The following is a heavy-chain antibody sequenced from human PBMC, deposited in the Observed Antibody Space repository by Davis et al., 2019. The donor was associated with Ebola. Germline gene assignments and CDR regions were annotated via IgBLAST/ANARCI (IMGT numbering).Heavy chain of an antibody. CDR2: ISYDGSNK. V-gene: IGHV3-30-3*01. J-gene: IGHJ4*02. Sequence: PGGSLRLSCAASGFTFSSYAMHWVRQAPGKGLEWVAVISYDGSNKYYADSVKGRFTISRDNSKNTLYLQMNSLRAEDTAVYYCARVVQSLAHDYWGQGTLVTVSS. D-gene: IGHD3-10*02. CDR1: GFTFSSYA. CDR3: ARVVQSLAHDY.